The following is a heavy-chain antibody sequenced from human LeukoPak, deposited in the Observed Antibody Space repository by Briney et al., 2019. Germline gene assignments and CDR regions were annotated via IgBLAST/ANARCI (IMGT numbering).Heavy chain of an antibody. Sequence: GGSLRLSCAASGFTFSGSAIHWVRQASGKGLEWVGRIKGKTDGGTTDYAAPVKDRFTISRDDSKDTLFLQMNSLKIEDTAVYYCTTAPAAFDIWGQGTMVTVSS. CDR2: IKGKTDGGTT. V-gene: IGHV3-15*01. CDR1: GFTFSGSA. J-gene: IGHJ3*02. CDR3: TTAPAAFDI.